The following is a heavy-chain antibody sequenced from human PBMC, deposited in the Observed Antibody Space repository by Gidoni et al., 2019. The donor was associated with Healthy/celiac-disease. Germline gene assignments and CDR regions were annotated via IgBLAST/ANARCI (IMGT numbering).Heavy chain of an antibody. D-gene: IGHD2-15*01. V-gene: IGHV4-59*01. CDR3: ARVYCSGGSCLFDY. CDR2: IYYSGST. Sequence: QVQLQESGPGLVKPSETLSPTCTVPGGSISSYYWSWIRQPPGQVLECIGYIYYSGSTNYNPSLKSRVTISVDTSTNQFSLKLSSVTAADTAVYCCARVYCSGGSCLFDYWGQGTLVTVSS. J-gene: IGHJ4*02. CDR1: GGSISSYY.